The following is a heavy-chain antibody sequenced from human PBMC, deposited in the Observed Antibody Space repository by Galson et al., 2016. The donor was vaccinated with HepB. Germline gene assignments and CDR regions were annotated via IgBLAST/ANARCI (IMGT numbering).Heavy chain of an antibody. CDR1: GFTFSNAW. J-gene: IGHJ4*02. CDR2: IKSNTDGGIR. CDR3: TTSRIYINSSDYSHLSY. Sequence: SLRLSCAVSGFTFSNAWMNWVRQGPGKGLEWVGRIKSNTDGGIRDYSAPVKGRFIISRDDSENTLYLQMNSLKTEDTAVYYCTTSRIYINSSDYSHLSYWGQGTRVTVSS. D-gene: IGHD3-22*01. V-gene: IGHV3-15*07.